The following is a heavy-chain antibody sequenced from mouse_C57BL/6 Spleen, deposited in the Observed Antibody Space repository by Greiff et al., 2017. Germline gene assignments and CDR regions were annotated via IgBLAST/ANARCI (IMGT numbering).Heavy chain of an antibody. Sequence: VQLQQSGAELVKPGASVKISCKASGYEFSSYWMNWVKQRPGKGLEWIGQIYPGDGDTNYNGKFKGKDTLTADKSSSTAYLQLSSLTSEDSAVYVGARPYYYGSSGDCDVWGTGTTVTVSS. CDR1: GYEFSSYW. D-gene: IGHD1-1*01. CDR3: ARPYYYGSSGDCDV. V-gene: IGHV1-80*01. CDR2: IYPGDGDT. J-gene: IGHJ1*03.